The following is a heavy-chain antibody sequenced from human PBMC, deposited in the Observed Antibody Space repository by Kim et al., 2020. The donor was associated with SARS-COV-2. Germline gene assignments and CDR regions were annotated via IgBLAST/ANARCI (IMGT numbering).Heavy chain of an antibody. CDR3: ATLSTIFGVVIIPGGPPRYFDY. V-gene: IGHV1-24*01. CDR2: FDPEDGEI. CDR1: GYTLTELS. J-gene: IGHJ4*02. Sequence: ASVKVSCKVSGYTLTELSMHWVRQAPGKGLEWMGGFDPEDGEIIYAQKFQGRVTMTEDTSTDTAYMELSSLRSEDTAVYYCATLSTIFGVVIIPGGPPRYFDYWGQGTLVTVSS. D-gene: IGHD3-3*01.